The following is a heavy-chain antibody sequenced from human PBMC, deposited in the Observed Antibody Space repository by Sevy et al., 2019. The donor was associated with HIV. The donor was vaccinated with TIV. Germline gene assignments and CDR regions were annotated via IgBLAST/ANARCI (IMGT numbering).Heavy chain of an antibody. Sequence: SETLSLTCNASGRSISTLYWTWIRQPAGKGLEWIGRIHISGSTNYNPSLKSRVTMSGDTTKNKFFLKMTSVTAADTAIYYCASGPWGWFDSWGQGTPVTVSS. D-gene: IGHD1-26*01. CDR3: ASGPWGWFDS. CDR1: GRSISTLY. V-gene: IGHV4-4*07. J-gene: IGHJ5*01. CDR2: IHISGST.